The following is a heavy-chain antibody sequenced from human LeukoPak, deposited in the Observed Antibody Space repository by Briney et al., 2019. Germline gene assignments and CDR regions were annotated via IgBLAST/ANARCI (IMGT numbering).Heavy chain of an antibody. J-gene: IGHJ4*02. CDR2: ISSDGDST. CDR1: GFTFSTYP. Sequence: GGSLRLSCSASGFTFSTYPMHWVRQAPGRGLEYVSSISSDGDSTYYADSVKGRFTISRDNSKNTLYLQRSSLRAEDTAVYYCGKRTTDYYYYDHWGRGTLVPVPS. V-gene: IGHV3-64D*06. D-gene: IGHD3-9*01. CDR3: GKRTTDYYYYDH.